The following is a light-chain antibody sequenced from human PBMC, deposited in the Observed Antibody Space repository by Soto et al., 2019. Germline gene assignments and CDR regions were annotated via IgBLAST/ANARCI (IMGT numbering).Light chain of an antibody. CDR3: QQSYSMPYT. CDR2: AAS. Sequence: DIPMTQSPSSLSASVGDRVTITCRASQSISTYLNWYQQKPGKAPKLLIYAASSLQSGVPSRFSGGGSGTDFTLTISSLQPEDFATYYCQQSYSMPYTFGQGTKLEIK. CDR1: QSISTY. J-gene: IGKJ2*01. V-gene: IGKV1-39*01.